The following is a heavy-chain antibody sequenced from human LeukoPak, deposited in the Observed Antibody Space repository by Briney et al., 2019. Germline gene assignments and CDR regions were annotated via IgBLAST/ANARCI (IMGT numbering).Heavy chain of an antibody. CDR3: ANRPGWFGELY. J-gene: IGHJ4*02. CDR2: ISGSGGST. CDR1: GFTFSSYA. Sequence: GGSLRLSCAASGFTFSSYAMGWVRQAPGKGLEWVSAISGSGGSTYYADSVKGRFTISRDNSKNTLYLQMNSLRAEDTAVYYCANRPGWFGELYWGQGTLVTVSS. V-gene: IGHV3-23*01. D-gene: IGHD3-10*01.